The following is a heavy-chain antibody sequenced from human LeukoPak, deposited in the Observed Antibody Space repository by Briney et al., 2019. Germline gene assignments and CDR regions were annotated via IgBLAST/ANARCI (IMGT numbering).Heavy chain of an antibody. J-gene: IGHJ4*02. CDR1: GGTFSSYA. CDR2: IIPILGIT. Sequence: SVKVSCKASGGTFSSYAISWVRQAPGQGLEWMGRIIPILGITNYAQKFQGRVTITADKSTSTAFMELSSLGSEDTAVYYCARDLGRAGCNHFDYWGQGTLVAVSS. V-gene: IGHV1-69*04. D-gene: IGHD5-24*01. CDR3: ARDLGRAGCNHFDY.